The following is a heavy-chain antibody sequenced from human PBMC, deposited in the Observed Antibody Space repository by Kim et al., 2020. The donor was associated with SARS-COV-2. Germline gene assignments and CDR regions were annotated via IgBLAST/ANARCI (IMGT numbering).Heavy chain of an antibody. CDR3: AKHSGSYDWFDP. D-gene: IGHD1-26*01. J-gene: IGHJ5*02. V-gene: IGHV3-23*01. Sequence: ADCVKGRLTNSGENSKNTLYLQMNSLRAEDTAVYYCAKHSGSYDWFDPWGQGTLVTVSS.